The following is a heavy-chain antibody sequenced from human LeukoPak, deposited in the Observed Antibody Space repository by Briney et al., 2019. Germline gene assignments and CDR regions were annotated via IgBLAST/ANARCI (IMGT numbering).Heavy chain of an antibody. J-gene: IGHJ4*02. CDR2: IYPGDSDT. D-gene: IGHD2-2*01. CDR1: GHSFTSYW. CDR3: ARLKGYCSSTSCSDSYLEY. V-gene: IGHV5-51*01. Sequence: GESLKISCKGSGHSFTSYWIGWVRQMPGKGLEWMGIIYPGDSDTRYSPSFQGQVTISADKSISTAYLQWSSLKASDTAMYYCARLKGYCSSTSCSDSYLEYWGQGTLVTVSS.